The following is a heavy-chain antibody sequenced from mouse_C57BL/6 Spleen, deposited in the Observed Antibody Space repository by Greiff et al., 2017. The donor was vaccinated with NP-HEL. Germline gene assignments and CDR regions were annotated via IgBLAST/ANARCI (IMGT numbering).Heavy chain of an antibody. Sequence: QVQLQQPGTELVKPGASVKLSCKASGYTFTSYWMHWVKQRPGQGLEWIGNINPSNGGTNYNEKFKSKATLTVDKASSTAYMQLSSLTSEDSAVYYCARYDGLVRRVAYWGKGTLVTVSA. D-gene: IGHD2-14*01. CDR2: INPSNGGT. V-gene: IGHV1-53*01. J-gene: IGHJ3*01. CDR1: GYTFTSYW. CDR3: ARYDGLVRRVAY.